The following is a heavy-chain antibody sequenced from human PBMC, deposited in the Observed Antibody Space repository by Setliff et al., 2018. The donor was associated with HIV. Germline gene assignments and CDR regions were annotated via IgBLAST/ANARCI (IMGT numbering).Heavy chain of an antibody. CDR1: GGSISSFNW. J-gene: IGHJ4*01. Sequence: SETLSLTCDVSGGSISSFNWWSGVRQSPGKGLEWIGEIYHTGSTNYSASLKSRVTISVDKSKNQFSLRLNSVTAADTAVYYCARVQYHYVNNGDSYYFTHWGHGTLVTVSS. D-gene: IGHD3-10*02. V-gene: IGHV4-4*02. CDR2: IYHTGST. CDR3: ARVQYHYVNNGDSYYFTH.